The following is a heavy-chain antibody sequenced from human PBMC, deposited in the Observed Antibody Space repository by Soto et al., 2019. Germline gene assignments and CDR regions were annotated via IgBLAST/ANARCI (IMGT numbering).Heavy chain of an antibody. D-gene: IGHD1-26*01. J-gene: IGHJ6*02. CDR2: TIPMFGTT. V-gene: IGHV1-69*13. Sequence: SVKVSCKASGGTFSSYAISWVRQAPGQGLEWMGGTIPMFGTTNCAQKFQGRVTITADESTSTAYMEVSSLRSEDTAMYYCARTTGIVGASYSYYGMDVWGQGTTVTVSS. CDR3: ARTTGIVGASYSYYGMDV. CDR1: GGTFSSYA.